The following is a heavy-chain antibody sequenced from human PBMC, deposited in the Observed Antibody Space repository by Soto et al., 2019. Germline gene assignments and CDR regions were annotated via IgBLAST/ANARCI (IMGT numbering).Heavy chain of an antibody. J-gene: IGHJ6*02. CDR3: AKSPHPQYYDFWSGYYMGFSGYYYGMDV. CDR1: GFTFSSYG. CDR2: ISYDGSNK. Sequence: QVQLVESGGGVVQPGRSLRLSCAASGFTFSSYGMHWVRQAPGKGLEWVAVISYDGSNKYYADSVKGRFTISRDNSKNTLYLQMNSLRAEDTAVYYCAKSPHPQYYDFWSGYYMGFSGYYYGMDVWGQGTTVTVSS. D-gene: IGHD3-3*01. V-gene: IGHV3-30*18.